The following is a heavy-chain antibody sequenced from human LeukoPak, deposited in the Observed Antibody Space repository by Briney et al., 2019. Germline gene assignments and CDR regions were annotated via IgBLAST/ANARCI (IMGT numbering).Heavy chain of an antibody. CDR3: ARGGVSAGFDY. Sequence: GGSLRLSCAASGFTFSNYWMHWVRQAPGKGLVWVSRINSDGINTSYADSVKGRFTISRDNAKNTLNLQMNSLRAEDTAVYYCARGGVSAGFDYWGQGTLVTVSS. CDR1: GFTFSNYW. J-gene: IGHJ4*02. D-gene: IGHD6-13*01. CDR2: INSDGINT. V-gene: IGHV3-74*01.